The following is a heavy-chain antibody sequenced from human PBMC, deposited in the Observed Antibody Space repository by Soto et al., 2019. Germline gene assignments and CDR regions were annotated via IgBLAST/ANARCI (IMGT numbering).Heavy chain of an antibody. CDR1: GYTFTSYY. CDR2: INPSGGST. J-gene: IGHJ6*02. D-gene: IGHD1-26*01. Sequence: GASVKVSCKASGYTFTSYYMHWVRQAPGQGLEWMGIINPSGGSTSYAQKFQGRVTMTRDTSTSTVYMELSSLRSEDTAVYYCARDGGGSSPYYYYGMDVWGQGTTVTSP. CDR3: ARDGGGSSPYYYYGMDV. V-gene: IGHV1-46*01.